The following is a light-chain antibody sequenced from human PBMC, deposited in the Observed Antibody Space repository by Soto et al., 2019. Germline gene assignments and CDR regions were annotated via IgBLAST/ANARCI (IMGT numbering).Light chain of an antibody. CDR2: RNN. V-gene: IGLV1-47*01. Sequence: QSVLTQPPSASGTPGQRVTISCSGSSSNIGSNYVYWYQQLPGTAPKLLIYRNNQRPSGVSHRFSGSKSGDTASLTISGLQAEDEADYYCTSYTSSTPFYVFGTGTKLTVL. CDR3: TSYTSSTPFYV. J-gene: IGLJ1*01. CDR1: SSNIGSNY.